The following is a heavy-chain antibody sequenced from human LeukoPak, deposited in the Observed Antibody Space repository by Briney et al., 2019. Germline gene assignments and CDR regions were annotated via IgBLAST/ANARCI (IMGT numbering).Heavy chain of an antibody. V-gene: IGHV1-2*04. CDR1: GYTFTGYY. CDR2: INPNSGGT. CDR3: ARAPGWGSSHLMDV. D-gene: IGHD6-13*01. J-gene: IGHJ6*02. Sequence: ASVKVSCKASGYTFTGYYMHWVRQAPGQGLEWMGWINPNSGGTNYAQKFQGWVTMTRDTSISTAYMELSRLRSDDTAVYYCARAPGWGSSHLMDVWGQGTTVTVSS.